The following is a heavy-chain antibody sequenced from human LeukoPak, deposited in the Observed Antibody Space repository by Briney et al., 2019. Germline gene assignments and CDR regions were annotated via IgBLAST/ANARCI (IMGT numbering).Heavy chain of an antibody. D-gene: IGHD6-19*01. V-gene: IGHV1-46*01. J-gene: IGHJ4*02. Sequence: ASVKVSCKASGYTFTSYAMHWVRQAPGQGLEWMGIVNPSGGSTTYAQKFQGRVTMTRDTSTSTVYMELSSLRSEDTAVYYCARGRRIAVAGYYFDYWGQGTLVTVSS. CDR2: VNPSGGST. CDR1: GYTFTSYA. CDR3: ARGRRIAVAGYYFDY.